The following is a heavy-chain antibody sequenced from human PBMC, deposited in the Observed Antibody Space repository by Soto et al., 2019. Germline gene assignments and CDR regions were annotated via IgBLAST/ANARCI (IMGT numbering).Heavy chain of an antibody. Sequence: SETLSLTCAVYGGSFSGYYWSWIRQPPGKGLEWIGEINHSGSTNYNPSLKSRVTISVDTSKNQFSLKLSSVTAADTAVYHCARGYYYGSGANDYWGQGTLVTVSS. J-gene: IGHJ4*02. V-gene: IGHV4-34*01. CDR1: GGSFSGYY. CDR2: INHSGST. D-gene: IGHD3-10*01. CDR3: ARGYYYGSGANDY.